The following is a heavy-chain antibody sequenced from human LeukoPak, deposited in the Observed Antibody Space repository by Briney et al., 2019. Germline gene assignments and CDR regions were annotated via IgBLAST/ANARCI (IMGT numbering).Heavy chain of an antibody. CDR3: ARSARDGGTTWSVNYFDS. CDR1: GFTFNNYT. J-gene: IGHJ4*02. Sequence: GGSLRLSCAASGFTFNNYTMNWVRQAPGKGLEYVSVISSKGGITYYANSAKDRFIISRDNSRNTLYLQMGSLGVEDMAVYYCARSARDGGTTWSVNYFDSWGQGTLVTVSS. D-gene: IGHD5-24*01. CDR2: ISSKGGIT. V-gene: IGHV3-64*01.